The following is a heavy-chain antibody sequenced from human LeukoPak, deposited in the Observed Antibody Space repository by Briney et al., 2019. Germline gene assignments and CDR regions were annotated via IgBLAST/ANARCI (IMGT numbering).Heavy chain of an antibody. V-gene: IGHV3-30*18. CDR1: GFTFSSYG. J-gene: IGHJ6*03. Sequence: GGSLRLSCAASGFTFSSYGMHWVRQAPGKGLEWVAVISYDGSNKYYADSVKGRFTISRDNSKNTLYLQMNSLRAEDTAVYYCAKDLYYDFWSGYSAYYSYYMDVWGKGTTVTVSS. D-gene: IGHD3-3*01. CDR2: ISYDGSNK. CDR3: AKDLYYDFWSGYSAYYSYYMDV.